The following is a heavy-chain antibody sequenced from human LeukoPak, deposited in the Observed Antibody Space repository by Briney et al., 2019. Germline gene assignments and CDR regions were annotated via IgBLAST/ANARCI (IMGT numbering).Heavy chain of an antibody. CDR3: ATSPGSYPSFDY. J-gene: IGHJ4*02. Sequence: ASVKVSCKASGYSFSSFGISWVRQAPGQGLEWMGWISAYNANTNYDQKFQGRITMTTETSTSTAYMELRSLRSDDTAVYYCATSPGSYPSFDYWGQGTLVTVSS. D-gene: IGHD1-26*01. CDR1: GYSFSSFG. V-gene: IGHV1-18*01. CDR2: ISAYNANT.